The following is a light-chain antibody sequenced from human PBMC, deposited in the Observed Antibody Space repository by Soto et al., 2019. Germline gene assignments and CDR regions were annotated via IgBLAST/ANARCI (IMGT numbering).Light chain of an antibody. J-gene: IGKJ4*01. CDR2: DAS. CDR3: QHYKTWPLS. V-gene: IGKV3-15*01. CDR1: QSIGST. Sequence: IVMTQPPATLSVSPGERATLSCRASQSIGSTLAWYQQKPGQTPRLLIYDASTRATGIPARFSGIGSWTEFTLIIISLQSEDFAVYYCQHYKTWPLSFGGGTKLEI.